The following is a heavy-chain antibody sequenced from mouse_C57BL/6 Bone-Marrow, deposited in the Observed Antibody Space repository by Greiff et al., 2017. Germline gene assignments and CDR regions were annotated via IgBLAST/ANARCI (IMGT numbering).Heavy chain of an antibody. Sequence: VQLQQSGAELVRPGASVKLSCTASGFNIKDDYMHWVKQRPEQGLEWIGWIDPENGDTEYASKFQGKAPITADTSSNTAYLQLSSLTSEDTAVYYCTTEGSSYYYAMDYWGQGTSVTVSS. D-gene: IGHD1-1*01. CDR1: GFNIKDDY. J-gene: IGHJ4*01. V-gene: IGHV14-4*01. CDR2: IDPENGDT. CDR3: TTEGSSYYYAMDY.